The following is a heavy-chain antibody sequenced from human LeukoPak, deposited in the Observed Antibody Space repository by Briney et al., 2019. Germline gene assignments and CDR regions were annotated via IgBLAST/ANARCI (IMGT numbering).Heavy chain of an antibody. Sequence: SETLSLTCSVSGGSISGSSYYWGWIRQPPGKGLEWIGSIYYSGSTYYNPSLKSRVTISVDTSKNQFSLKLSSVTAADTAVYYCSFDYDILTGYVYGMDVWGQGTTVTVSS. CDR3: SFDYDILTGYVYGMDV. V-gene: IGHV4-39*01. D-gene: IGHD3-9*01. J-gene: IGHJ6*02. CDR2: IYYSGST. CDR1: GGSISGSSYY.